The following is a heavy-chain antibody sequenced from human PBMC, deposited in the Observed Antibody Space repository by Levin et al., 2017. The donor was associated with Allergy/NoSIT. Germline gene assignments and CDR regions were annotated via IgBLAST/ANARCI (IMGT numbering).Heavy chain of an antibody. CDR3: ARGRAVAGLPFDY. J-gene: IGHJ4*02. D-gene: IGHD6-19*01. Sequence: SETLSLTCAVYGGSFSGYYWSWIRQPPGKGLEWIGEINHSGSTNYNPSLKSRVTISVDTSKNQFSLKLSSVTAADTAVYYCARGRAVAGLPFDYWGQGTLVTVSS. V-gene: IGHV4-34*01. CDR2: INHSGST. CDR1: GGSFSGYY.